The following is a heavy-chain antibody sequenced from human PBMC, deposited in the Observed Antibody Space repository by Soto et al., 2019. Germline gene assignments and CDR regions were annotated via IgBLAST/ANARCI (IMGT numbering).Heavy chain of an antibody. J-gene: IGHJ5*02. CDR1: GFTVSSNY. CDR3: ARDSDTDSGYDLPWFDP. D-gene: IGHD5-12*01. V-gene: IGHV3-66*01. Sequence: GGSLRLSCAASGFTVSSNYMSWVRQAPGKGLEWVSVIYSGGSTYYADSVKGRFTISRDNSKNTLYLQMNSLRAEDTAVYYCARDSDTDSGYDLPWFDPWGQGTLVTVSS. CDR2: IYSGGST.